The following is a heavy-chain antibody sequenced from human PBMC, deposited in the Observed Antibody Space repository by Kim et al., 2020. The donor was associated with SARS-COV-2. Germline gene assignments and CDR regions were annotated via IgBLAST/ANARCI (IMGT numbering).Heavy chain of an antibody. D-gene: IGHD4-17*01. V-gene: IGHV3-15*01. Sequence: DDAAPVKGRFTSSRDASKNTLYLQMNSLKSEDTAVYYCTSTTVPPGEFDYWGQGTLVTVSS. CDR3: TSTTVPPGEFDY. J-gene: IGHJ4*02.